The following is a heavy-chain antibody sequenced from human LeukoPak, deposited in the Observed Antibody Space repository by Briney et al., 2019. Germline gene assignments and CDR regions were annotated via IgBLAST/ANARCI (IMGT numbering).Heavy chain of an antibody. CDR2: ISAGGDTT. D-gene: IGHD6-6*01. CDR3: AGISYSGTWPVGY. CDR1: GFTFSSYA. J-gene: IGHJ4*02. V-gene: IGHV3-23*01. Sequence: GGSLRLSCAASGFTFSSYAMSWVRKAPGKGLEWVSAISAGGDTTYTADSVKGRFTISRDNSKNTVYFQMNTLRAEDTAVYHCAGISYSGTWPVGYWGQGTLVTVTA.